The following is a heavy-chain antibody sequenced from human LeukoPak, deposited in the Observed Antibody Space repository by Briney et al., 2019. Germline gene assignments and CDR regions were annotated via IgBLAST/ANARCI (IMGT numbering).Heavy chain of an antibody. CDR2: INSDGSST. CDR3: TWGLIEVSFVDY. Sequence: GGSLRLSCAASGFTFSSYSMNWVRQAPGKGLEWVSRINSDGSSTNYADSVKGRFTISRDNAKNTLYLQMNSLRADDTAVYYCTWGLIEVSFVDYWGQGTLVTVSS. D-gene: IGHD3-16*01. CDR1: GFTFSSYS. V-gene: IGHV3-74*01. J-gene: IGHJ4*02.